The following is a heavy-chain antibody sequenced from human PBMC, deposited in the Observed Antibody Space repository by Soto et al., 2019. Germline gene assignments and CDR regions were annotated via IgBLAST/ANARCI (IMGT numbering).Heavy chain of an antibody. D-gene: IGHD6-13*01. Sequence: QVQLVQSGVEVKKPGASVKVSCKASGYTFTDYAISWVRQAPGRGLEWMGWVNTYNGNPNYAQIFQGRVNMTTDTSTDTAYMELRSLKSDASAVYYCARDSQYSTSWQRFDSWGQGTLVTVSS. J-gene: IGHJ4*02. CDR2: VNTYNGNP. V-gene: IGHV1-18*01. CDR1: GYTFTDYA. CDR3: ARDSQYSTSWQRFDS.